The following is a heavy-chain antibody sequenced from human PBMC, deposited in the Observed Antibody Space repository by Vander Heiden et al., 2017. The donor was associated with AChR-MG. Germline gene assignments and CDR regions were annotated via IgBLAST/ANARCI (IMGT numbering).Heavy chain of an antibody. Sequence: QVQLVQSGAEVKKPGAQVKASCKAFGYTFTSDDVHLVRQAPGQRLGCVGIINPSGGSTSYAQKLQGRVTMTQEKSTSTVYMGLSSLRSEDTAVYYCARDRGGSLRWDAFDIWGQGTMVTVSS. CDR1: GYTFTSDD. CDR3: ARDRGGSLRWDAFDI. V-gene: IGHV1-46*04. J-gene: IGHJ3*02. D-gene: IGHD1-26*01. CDR2: INPSGGST.